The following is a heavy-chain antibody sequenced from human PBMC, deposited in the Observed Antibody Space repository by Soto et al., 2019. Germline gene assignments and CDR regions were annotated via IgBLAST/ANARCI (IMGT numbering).Heavy chain of an antibody. CDR2: IDPSDSYT. J-gene: IGHJ3*02. CDR3: ARRRSGIAAKYDAFDI. D-gene: IGHD6-13*01. V-gene: IGHV5-10-1*01. Sequence: GESLKISCKGSGYSFTSYWISWVRQMPGKGLEWMGRIDPSDSYTNYSPSFQGHVTISADKSISTAYLQWSSLKASDTAMYYCARRRSGIAAKYDAFDIWGQGTMVTVS. CDR1: GYSFTSYW.